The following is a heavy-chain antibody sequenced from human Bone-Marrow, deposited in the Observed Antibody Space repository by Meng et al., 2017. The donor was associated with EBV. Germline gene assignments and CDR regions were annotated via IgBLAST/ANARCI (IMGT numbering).Heavy chain of an antibody. CDR2: IYYSGST. CDR1: GCSISSSSYY. Sequence: QLQLQESGPGLVKPSETLSLTCTVSGCSISSSSYYWGWIRQPPGKGLEWIGSIYYSGSTYYNPSLKSRVTISVDTSKNQFSLKLSSVTAADTAVYYCAREVYDSSGYYPLTFDYSGQGTLVTVSS. J-gene: IGHJ4*02. D-gene: IGHD3-22*01. CDR3: AREVYDSSGYYPLTFDY. V-gene: IGHV4-39*07.